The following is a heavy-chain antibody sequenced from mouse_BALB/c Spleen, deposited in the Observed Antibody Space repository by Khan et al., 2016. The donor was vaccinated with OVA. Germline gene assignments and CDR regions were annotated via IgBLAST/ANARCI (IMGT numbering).Heavy chain of an antibody. J-gene: IGHJ1*01. CDR1: GYTFTGYS. Sequence: QVQLQQPGAELVRPGASVKLSCKASGYTFTGYSMNWVKQRPEQGLEWIGRIDPNDSETHYNQKFRDKAILTVDKYSSTAFMQRSSLTSEASAVYYCSRWCFDVWGAGTTVTVSS. CDR2: IDPNDSET. CDR3: SRWCFDV. V-gene: IGHV1-52*01.